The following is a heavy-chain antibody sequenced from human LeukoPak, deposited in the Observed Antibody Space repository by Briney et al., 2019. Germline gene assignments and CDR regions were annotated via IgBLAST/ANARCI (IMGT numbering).Heavy chain of an antibody. D-gene: IGHD1-26*01. V-gene: IGHV3-30*02. CDR2: IQDDGGNK. Sequence: TGGSLRLSCAASGFTFSDYGIRWVRQAPGKGLEWVASIQDDGGNKYYADSVKGRFTISRDNSKNTLYLHMNSLRPEDTAVYHCAKDEIQGVVGAGPGYWGQGTLVTVSS. J-gene: IGHJ4*02. CDR1: GFTFSDYG. CDR3: AKDEIQGVVGAGPGY.